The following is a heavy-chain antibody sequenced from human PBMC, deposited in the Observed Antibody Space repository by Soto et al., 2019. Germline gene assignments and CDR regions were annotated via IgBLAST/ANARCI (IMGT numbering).Heavy chain of an antibody. CDR3: ARGGDTVMALFN. CDR1: GGSITTNNW. CDR2: IYHSGST. V-gene: IGHV4-4*02. D-gene: IGHD5-18*01. J-gene: IGHJ4*02. Sequence: PSETLSLTCAVSGGSITTNNWWSWVRQPPGKGLEWIGEIYHSGSTSYNPSLKSRVTISVDKSENHFSLELNSVTAADTAVYYCARGGDTVMALFNWGQGTLVTVSS.